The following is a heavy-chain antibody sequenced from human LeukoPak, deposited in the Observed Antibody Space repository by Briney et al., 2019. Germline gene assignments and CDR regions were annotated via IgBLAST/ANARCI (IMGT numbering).Heavy chain of an antibody. CDR3: TTEAIAVAGTFDY. J-gene: IGHJ4*02. D-gene: IGHD6-19*01. CDR2: IKSKTDGGTT. Sequence: GGSLRLSCAASGFTFSNAWMSWVRQAPGKGLEWVGRIKSKTDGGTTGYAAPVKGRFTISRDDSKNTLYLQMNSLKTEDTAVYYCTTEAIAVAGTFDYWGQGTLVTVSS. CDR1: GFTFSNAW. V-gene: IGHV3-15*01.